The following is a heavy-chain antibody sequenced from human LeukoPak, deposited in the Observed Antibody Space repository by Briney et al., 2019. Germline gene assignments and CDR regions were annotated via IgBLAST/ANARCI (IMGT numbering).Heavy chain of an antibody. V-gene: IGHV4-59*01. J-gene: IGHJ4*02. CDR3: ARVGSQLHFDY. CDR2: IYYSGST. CDR1: GGSISSYY. Sequence: KPSETLSLTCTVSGGSISSYYWSWIRQPPGKGLEWIGYIYYSGSTNYNPSLKSRVTISVDTSKNQFSLKLSSVTAADTAVYYCARVGSQLHFDYWGQGTLVTVSS. D-gene: IGHD2-2*01.